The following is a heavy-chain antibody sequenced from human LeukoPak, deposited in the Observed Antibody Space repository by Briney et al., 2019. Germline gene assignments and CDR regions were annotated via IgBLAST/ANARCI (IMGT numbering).Heavy chain of an antibody. D-gene: IGHD1-26*01. CDR2: IYTSGST. J-gene: IGHJ4*02. V-gene: IGHV4-4*07. CDR1: GFTVSSNY. Sequence: GSLRLSCAASGFTVSSNYMTWIRQPAGKGLEWIGRIYTSGSTNYNPSLKSRVTMSVDTSKNQFSLKLTSVTAADTAVYYCARGRASVGGFDYWGQGALVTVSS. CDR3: ARGRASVGGFDY.